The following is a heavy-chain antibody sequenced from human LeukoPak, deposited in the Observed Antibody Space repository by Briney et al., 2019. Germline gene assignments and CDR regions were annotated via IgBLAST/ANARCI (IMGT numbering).Heavy chain of an antibody. CDR1: GGTFSSYA. CDR2: IIPIFGTA. CDR3: ASEANIKRIAVAGYYFDY. J-gene: IGHJ4*02. D-gene: IGHD6-19*01. V-gene: IGHV1-69*06. Sequence: ASVKVSCKASGGTFSSYAISWVRQAPGQGLEWMGGIIPIFGTANYAQKFQGRVTITADKSTSTAYMELSSLRSEDTAVYYCASEANIKRIAVAGYYFDYWGQGTLVTVSS.